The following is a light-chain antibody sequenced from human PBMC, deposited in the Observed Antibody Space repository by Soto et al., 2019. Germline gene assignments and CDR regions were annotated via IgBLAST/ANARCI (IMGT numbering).Light chain of an antibody. Sequence: QSALTQPASVSGSPGQSITISCTGTSSDVGAYNYVSWYQHHPGKAPKLMIFDVSNRPSGVSNRFSASKSGNTASLTISGLQAEDEADYYCSSYTLTYTRVFGGGTQLTVL. CDR3: SSYTLTYTRV. V-gene: IGLV2-14*03. CDR2: DVS. CDR1: SSDVGAYNY. J-gene: IGLJ3*02.